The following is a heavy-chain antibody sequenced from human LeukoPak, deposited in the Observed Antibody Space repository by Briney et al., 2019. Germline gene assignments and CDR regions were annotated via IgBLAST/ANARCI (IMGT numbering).Heavy chain of an antibody. J-gene: IGHJ6*02. Sequence: GGSLRLSCAASGFTFSSYAMSWVRQAPGKGLEWVSAISGSGGSTYYADSVKGRFTISRDNSKNTLYLQMNSLRAEDTAVYYCARVSPTGIAVAGPMDVWGQGTTVTVSS. CDR2: ISGSGGST. CDR1: GFTFSSYA. D-gene: IGHD6-19*01. V-gene: IGHV3-23*01. CDR3: ARVSPTGIAVAGPMDV.